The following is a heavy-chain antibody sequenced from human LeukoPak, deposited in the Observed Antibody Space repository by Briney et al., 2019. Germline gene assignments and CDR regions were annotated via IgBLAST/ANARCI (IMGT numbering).Heavy chain of an antibody. CDR3: ARGRDSSGSINFDY. V-gene: IGHV1-18*01. Sequence: GASVKVSCKASGYTFTSYGISWVRQAPGQGLEWMGWISAYNGNTNYAQKLQGRVPMTTDTSTSTAYMELRNLRSDDTAVYYCARGRDSSGSINFDYWGQGTLVTVSS. D-gene: IGHD3-22*01. CDR1: GYTFTSYG. J-gene: IGHJ4*02. CDR2: ISAYNGNT.